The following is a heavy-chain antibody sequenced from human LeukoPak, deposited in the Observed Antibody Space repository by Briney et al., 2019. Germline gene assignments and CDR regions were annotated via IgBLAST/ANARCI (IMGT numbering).Heavy chain of an antibody. V-gene: IGHV1-18*01. CDR3: WIGSGSYGYFDY. CDR2: ISAYNGNT. J-gene: IGHJ4*02. D-gene: IGHD3-10*01. Sequence: GASVKVSCKASGYTFTSYGISWVRQAPGQGLEWMGWISAYNGNTNYAQKLQGRVTMTRNTSISTAYMELSSLRSEDTAVYYCWIGSGSYGYFDYWGQGTLVTVSS. CDR1: GYTFTSYG.